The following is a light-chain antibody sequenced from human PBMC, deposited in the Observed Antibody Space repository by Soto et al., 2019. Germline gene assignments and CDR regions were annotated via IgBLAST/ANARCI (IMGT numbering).Light chain of an antibody. J-gene: IGKJ1*01. Sequence: EIVLTQSPVTLSLSPGERATLSCRASQSVATNLAWYQQKPGQPPRLLIYGASTRATGIPARFSGSGSGTEFTLTISSLQSVDFAVYSCQQYNNWPWTFGQGTKVDIK. CDR3: QQYNNWPWT. V-gene: IGKV3-15*01. CDR2: GAS. CDR1: QSVATN.